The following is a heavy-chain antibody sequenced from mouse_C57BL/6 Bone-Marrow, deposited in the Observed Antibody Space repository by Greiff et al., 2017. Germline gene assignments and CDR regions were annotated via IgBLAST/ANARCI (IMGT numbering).Heavy chain of an antibody. D-gene: IGHD2-4*01. CDR1: GYTFTSSW. V-gene: IGHV1-64*01. Sequence: QVQLQQPGAELVKPGASVKLSCKASGYTFTSSWMHWVKQRPGQGLEWIGVIHPNSGSTNYNEKFTSKATRTVDKSSSTPYMQLSSLTSDGTAVYYCANYDCFDYWGQGTTLTVSS. CDR2: IHPNSGST. J-gene: IGHJ2*01. CDR3: ANYDCFDY.